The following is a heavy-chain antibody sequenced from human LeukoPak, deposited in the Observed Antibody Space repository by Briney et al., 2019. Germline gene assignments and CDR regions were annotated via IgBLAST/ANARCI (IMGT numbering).Heavy chain of an antibody. CDR3: ARRRAKKNVGVDP. CDR1: GGSFSGYY. V-gene: IGHV4-34*01. CDR2: INHSGST. J-gene: IGHJ5*02. Sequence: SSETLSLTCAVYGGSFSGYYWSWIRQPPGKGLEWIGEINHSGSTNYNPSLKSRVTISVDTSKNQFSLKLGSVTAADTAVYYCARRRAKKNVGVDPWGQGTLVTVSS. D-gene: IGHD3-16*01.